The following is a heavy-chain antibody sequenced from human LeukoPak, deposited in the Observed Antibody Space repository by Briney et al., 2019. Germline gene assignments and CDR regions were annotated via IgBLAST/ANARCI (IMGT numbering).Heavy chain of an antibody. V-gene: IGHV3-23*01. D-gene: IGHD6-19*01. CDR3: VKDGPVFSSGWYSNSFDI. J-gene: IGHJ3*02. Sequence: GGSLRLSCAASGFTFSNYAMSWVRQAPGKGLEWVSATSASGDSTHYLDSVKGRFTISRDNSKNTLYLQMNSLRVEDTAVYYCVKDGPVFSSGWYSNSFDIWGQGTMVTVSS. CDR2: TSASGDST. CDR1: GFTFSNYA.